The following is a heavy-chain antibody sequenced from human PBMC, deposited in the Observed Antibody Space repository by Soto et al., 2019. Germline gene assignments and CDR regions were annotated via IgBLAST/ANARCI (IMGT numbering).Heavy chain of an antibody. CDR2: ISGSGGST. D-gene: IGHD6-13*01. Sequence: GGSLRLSCAASGFTFSSYAMSWVRQAPGKGLEWVSAISGSGGSTYYADSVKGRFTISRDNSKNTLYLQMNSLRAEDTAVYYCAKGRYSSSFYYMDVWGKGTTVTVSS. J-gene: IGHJ6*03. CDR1: GFTFSSYA. V-gene: IGHV3-23*01. CDR3: AKGRYSSSFYYMDV.